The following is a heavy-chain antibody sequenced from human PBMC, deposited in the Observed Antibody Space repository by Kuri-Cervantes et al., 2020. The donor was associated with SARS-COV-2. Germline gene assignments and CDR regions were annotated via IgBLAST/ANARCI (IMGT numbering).Heavy chain of an antibody. V-gene: IGHV3-30*02. Sequence: GESLKISCAASGFTFSSYGMHWVRQAPGKGLEWVAFIRYDGSNKYYAESVKGRFTISRDNSKNTLYLQMNSLRAEDTAGYYCASKHSSGWYLAEIWGQGTMVTVSS. D-gene: IGHD6-19*01. J-gene: IGHJ3*02. CDR1: GFTFSSYG. CDR2: IRYDGSNK. CDR3: ASKHSSGWYLAEI.